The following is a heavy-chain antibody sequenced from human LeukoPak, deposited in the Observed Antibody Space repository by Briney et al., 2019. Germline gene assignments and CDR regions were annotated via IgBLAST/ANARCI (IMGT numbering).Heavy chain of an antibody. CDR1: GFTLSSHS. D-gene: IGHD3-22*01. J-gene: IGHJ4*02. CDR2: ISSSSSYI. V-gene: IGHV3-21*01. CDR3: ARERYDSSGPYYFDY. Sequence: GGVLRHSRAAPGFTLSSHSMHWVRQAPGEGLGWGSSISSSSSYIYYADSVKGRFTISRDNAKNSLYLQMNSLRAEDTAVYYCARERYDSSGPYYFDYWGQGTLVTVSS.